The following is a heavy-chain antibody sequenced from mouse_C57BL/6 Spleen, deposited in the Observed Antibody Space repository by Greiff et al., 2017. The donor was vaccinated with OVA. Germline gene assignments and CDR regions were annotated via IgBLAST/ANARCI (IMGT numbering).Heavy chain of an antibody. CDR2: IDPSASYT. V-gene: IGHV1-69*01. J-gene: IGHJ2*01. Sequence: QVQLQQPGAELVMPGASVKLSCTTSGYTFTSYWMHWVKQRPGQGLEWIGEIDPSASYTNYNQKFKGKSTLTVDKSSSTAYMQLSSLTSEDSAVYYCARAQATGFDYWGQGTTLTVSS. CDR3: ARAQATGFDY. CDR1: GYTFTSYW. D-gene: IGHD3-2*02.